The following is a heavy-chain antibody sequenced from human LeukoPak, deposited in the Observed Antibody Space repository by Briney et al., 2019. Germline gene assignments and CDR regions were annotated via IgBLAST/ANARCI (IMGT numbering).Heavy chain of an antibody. J-gene: IGHJ4*02. V-gene: IGHV3-64D*06. Sequence: PGGSLRLSCSVPGFTFSTNVMHWARQAPGKGLEYVSAISSNGDNTYYADSVKGRFTISRDNSKHTLYLQMSSLRADDTAVYYCVRGTGYWGQGTLVTVSS. CDR1: GFTFSTNV. CDR2: ISSNGDNT. CDR3: VRGTGY.